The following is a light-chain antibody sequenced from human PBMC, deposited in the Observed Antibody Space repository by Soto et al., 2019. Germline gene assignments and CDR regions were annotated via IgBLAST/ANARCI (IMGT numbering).Light chain of an antibody. CDR3: QKYRGRPYT. Sequence: DIQMTQSPSTLSAYVGERVTITCRASQSISPWLAWYQKKPGKAPNLLIYRASNLQTGVPSRFSGSGSGTEFTLPITSLQPDDFATYYCQKYRGRPYTFGQGTKLEIE. J-gene: IGKJ2*01. CDR2: RAS. CDR1: QSISPW. V-gene: IGKV1-5*03.